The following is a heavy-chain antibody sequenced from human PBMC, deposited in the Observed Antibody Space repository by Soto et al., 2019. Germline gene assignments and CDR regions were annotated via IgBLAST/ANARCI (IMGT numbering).Heavy chain of an antibody. CDR3: ARDRLSCSGGSCYWFDP. CDR2: INAGNGNT. V-gene: IGHV1-3*01. D-gene: IGHD2-15*01. CDR1: GYTFTSYA. J-gene: IGHJ5*02. Sequence: QVQLVQSGAEVKKPGASVKVSCKASGYTFTSYAMHWVRQAPGQRLEWMGWINAGNGNTKYSQKFQGRVTITRDTSASTAYMELSSLRSEVTAVYYCARDRLSCSGGSCYWFDPWGQGTLVTVSS.